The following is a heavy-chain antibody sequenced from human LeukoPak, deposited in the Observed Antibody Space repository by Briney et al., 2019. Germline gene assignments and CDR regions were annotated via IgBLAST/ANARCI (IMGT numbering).Heavy chain of an antibody. CDR2: ISYDGSNK. CDR1: GFTFSSYA. J-gene: IGHJ4*02. D-gene: IGHD4-23*01. Sequence: GGSLRLSCAASGFTFSSYAMHWVRQAPGKGLEWVAVISYDGSNKYYADSVKGRFTISRDNSKNTLYLQMNSLRAEDTAVYYCATEAVRGESFDYWGQGTLVTVSS. CDR3: ATEAVRGESFDY. V-gene: IGHV3-30-3*01.